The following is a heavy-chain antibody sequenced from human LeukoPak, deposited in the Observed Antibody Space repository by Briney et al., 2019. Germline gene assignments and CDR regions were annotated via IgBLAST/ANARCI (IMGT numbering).Heavy chain of an antibody. Sequence: ESLKISCKGSGYSFTTYWIGWVRQMPGKGLEWMGIIYPGDSDTRYSPSFQGQVTISADKSISTAYLQWSSLRASDTAMYYCASSLVVAGSSVSGFDYWGQGTLVTVSS. CDR2: IYPGDSDT. CDR1: GYSFTTYW. V-gene: IGHV5-51*01. CDR3: ASSLVVAGSSVSGFDY. D-gene: IGHD6-19*01. J-gene: IGHJ4*02.